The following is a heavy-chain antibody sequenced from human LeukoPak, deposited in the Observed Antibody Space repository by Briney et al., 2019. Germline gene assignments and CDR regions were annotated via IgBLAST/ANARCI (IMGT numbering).Heavy chain of an antibody. V-gene: IGHV1-69*05. CDR3: ARVLLEGDAGDY. D-gene: IGHD3-16*01. CDR1: GGTFSSYA. J-gene: IGHJ4*02. Sequence: SVKVSCKASGGTFSSYAISWVRQAPGQGLEWMGGIIPIFGTANYAQKFQGRVTITTDESTSTAYMELRSLRSDDTAVYYCARVLLEGDAGDYWGQGTLVTVSS. CDR2: IIPIFGTA.